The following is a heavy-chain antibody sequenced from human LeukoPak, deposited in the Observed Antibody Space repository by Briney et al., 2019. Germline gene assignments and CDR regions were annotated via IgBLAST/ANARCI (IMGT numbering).Heavy chain of an antibody. CDR1: GYTFTGYY. Sequence: GASVKVSCKASGYTFTGYYMHWVRQAPGQGLEWMGWINPNSGGTNYAQKFQGRVTVTRDTSISTAYMELSRLRSDDTAVYYCARFPRIVATKPSLSDGYWGQGTLVTVSS. D-gene: IGHD5-12*01. J-gene: IGHJ4*02. CDR2: INPNSGGT. V-gene: IGHV1-2*02. CDR3: ARFPRIVATKPSLSDGY.